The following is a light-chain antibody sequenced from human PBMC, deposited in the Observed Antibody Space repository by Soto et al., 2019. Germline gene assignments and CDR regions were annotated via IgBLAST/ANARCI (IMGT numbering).Light chain of an antibody. Sequence: QSALTQPASVSGSPGQSVTISCTGTTSDIGDYDYVSWYQQHPGKAPKLMIYEVSNRPSGISNRFSGSKSGNTASLTISGLQPDDDDDYYCSSYKRSSRLVFGGGTKLTVL. CDR1: TSDIGDYDY. J-gene: IGLJ2*01. V-gene: IGLV2-14*01. CDR3: SSYKRSSRLV. CDR2: EVS.